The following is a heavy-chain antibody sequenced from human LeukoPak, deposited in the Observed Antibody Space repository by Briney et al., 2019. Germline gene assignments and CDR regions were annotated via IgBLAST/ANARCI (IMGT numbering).Heavy chain of an antibody. V-gene: IGHV3-30*02. CDR3: ANGDGYNSSGSNPNAFDI. CDR2: IRYDGSNK. J-gene: IGHJ3*02. Sequence: GGSLRLSCAASGFTFSSYGMHWVRQAPGKGLEWVAFIRYDGSNKYYADSVKGRFTISRDNSKNTLYLQMNSLRAEDTAVYYCANGDGYNSSGSNPNAFDIWGQGTMVTVSS. CDR1: GFTFSSYG. D-gene: IGHD5-24*01.